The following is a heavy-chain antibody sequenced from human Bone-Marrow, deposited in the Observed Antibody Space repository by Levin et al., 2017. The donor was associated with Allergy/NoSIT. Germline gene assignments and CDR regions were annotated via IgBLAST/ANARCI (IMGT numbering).Heavy chain of an antibody. D-gene: IGHD4-17*01. Sequence: GSLRLSCAVYGGSFSGYYWSWIRQPPGKGLEWIGEINHSGSTNYNPSLKSRVTISVDTSKNQFSLKLSSVTAADTAVYYCARGKATVTLKGNWFDPWGQGTLVTVSS. J-gene: IGHJ5*02. V-gene: IGHV4-34*01. CDR3: ARGKATVTLKGNWFDP. CDR2: INHSGST. CDR1: GGSFSGYY.